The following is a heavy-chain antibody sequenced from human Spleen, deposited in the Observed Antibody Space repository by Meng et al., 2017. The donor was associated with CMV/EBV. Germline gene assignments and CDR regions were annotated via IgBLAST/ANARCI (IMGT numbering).Heavy chain of an antibody. Sequence: ASVKVSCKASGYTFSSFDINWVRQATGQGLQWMGWMNPNSANTAYAQKFQGRVTMTRNTSTSTAYMELSGLRSEDTAVYYCARDQNSGSYYPWNKYYYYGMDVWGQGTTVTVSS. D-gene: IGHD1-26*01. J-gene: IGHJ6*02. CDR3: ARDQNSGSYYPWNKYYYYGMDV. CDR2: MNPNSANT. V-gene: IGHV1-8*01. CDR1: GYTFSSFD.